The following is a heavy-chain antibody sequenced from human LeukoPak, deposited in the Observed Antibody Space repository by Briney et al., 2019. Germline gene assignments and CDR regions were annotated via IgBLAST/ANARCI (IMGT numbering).Heavy chain of an antibody. CDR3: ARDWPMVRGVINY. D-gene: IGHD3-10*01. V-gene: IGHV3-7*01. Sequence: GGSLRLSCAASGFTFSSYWMSWVRQAPGKGLEWVANIKQDGSEKYYVDSVKGRFTISRDNAKNSLYLQMNSLRAEDTAVYYCARDWPMVRGVINYWGQGTLVTVSS. J-gene: IGHJ4*02. CDR2: IKQDGSEK. CDR1: GFTFSSYW.